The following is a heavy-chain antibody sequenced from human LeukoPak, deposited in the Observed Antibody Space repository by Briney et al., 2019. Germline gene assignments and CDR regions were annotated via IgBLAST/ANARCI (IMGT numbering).Heavy chain of an antibody. D-gene: IGHD6-19*01. CDR2: IRSKANSYAT. CDR1: GFTFSGSA. Sequence: PGGSLRLSCAASGFTFSGSAMHRVRQASGKGLEWVGRIRSKANSYATAYAASVKGRFTISRDDSKNTAYLQMNSLKTEDTAVYYCTRQYSSGLRIFDYWGQGTLVTVSS. V-gene: IGHV3-73*01. J-gene: IGHJ4*02. CDR3: TRQYSSGLRIFDY.